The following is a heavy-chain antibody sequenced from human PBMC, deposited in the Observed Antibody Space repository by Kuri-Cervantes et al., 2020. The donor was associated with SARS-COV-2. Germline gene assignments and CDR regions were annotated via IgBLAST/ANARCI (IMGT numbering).Heavy chain of an antibody. CDR3: VRGWLFGY. V-gene: IGHV4-34*01. CDR2: INHSGST. Sequence: SETLSLTCAVYGGSFSGYYWSWIRQPPGKGLEWIGEINHSGSTNYNPSLKSRVTISVDTSKNQFSLKLSSVTAADTAVYYCVRGWLFGYWGQGTLVTVSS. J-gene: IGHJ4*02. CDR1: GGSFSGYY. D-gene: IGHD2-21*01.